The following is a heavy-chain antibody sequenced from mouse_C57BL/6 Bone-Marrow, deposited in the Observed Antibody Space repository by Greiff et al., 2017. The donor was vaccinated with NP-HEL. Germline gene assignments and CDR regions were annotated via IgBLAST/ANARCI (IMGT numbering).Heavy chain of an antibody. CDR2: ISSGSSTI. CDR1: GFTFSDYG. J-gene: IGHJ3*01. Sequence: EVMLVESGGGLVKPGGSLKLSCAASGFTFSDYGMHWVRQAPEKGLEWVAYISSGSSTIYYADTVKGRFTISRDNAKNTLFLQMTSLRSEDTAMYYCARSQRGFAYWGQGTLVTVSA. CDR3: ARSQRGFAY. V-gene: IGHV5-17*01.